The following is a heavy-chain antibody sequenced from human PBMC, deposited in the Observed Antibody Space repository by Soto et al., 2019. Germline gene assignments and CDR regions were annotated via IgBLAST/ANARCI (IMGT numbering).Heavy chain of an antibody. D-gene: IGHD6-13*01. Sequence: SETLSLTCAVYGGSFSGYYWSWIRQPPGKGLEWIGEINHSGSTNYNPSLKSRVTISVDTSKNQFSLKLSSVTAADTAVYYCARGRLAAAGTEGAFDIWGQGKMVTVSS. J-gene: IGHJ3*02. V-gene: IGHV4-34*01. CDR3: ARGRLAAAGTEGAFDI. CDR1: GGSFSGYY. CDR2: INHSGST.